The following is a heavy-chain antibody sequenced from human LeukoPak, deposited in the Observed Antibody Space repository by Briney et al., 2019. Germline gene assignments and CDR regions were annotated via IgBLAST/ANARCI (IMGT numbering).Heavy chain of an antibody. CDR2: ISSSAGII. CDR3: ARGSGSYSFNLLGFDP. V-gene: IGHV3-48*01. J-gene: IGHJ5*02. Sequence: GGSLRLSCAASGFTFSSYSMNWVRQAPGKGLEWVSYISSSAGIIYHADSVKGRFTISRDSAKNSLFLQMNSLRAEDTAVYYCARGSGSYSFNLLGFDPWGQGTLVTVSS. CDR1: GFTFSSYS. D-gene: IGHD1-26*01.